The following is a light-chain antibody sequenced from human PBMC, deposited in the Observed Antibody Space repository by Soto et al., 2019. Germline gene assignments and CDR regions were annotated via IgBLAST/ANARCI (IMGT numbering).Light chain of an antibody. Sequence: DIQVTQSPSTLSASVGDRVTITCRASQSLNDWLAWYQQKPGKAPKLLIYKASGLESGVPSRFSGRWSGTEFTLTISSLQPDDFATYYCQQYNGYPWTFGQGTKVEIK. CDR3: QQYNGYPWT. CDR2: KAS. J-gene: IGKJ1*01. CDR1: QSLNDW. V-gene: IGKV1-5*03.